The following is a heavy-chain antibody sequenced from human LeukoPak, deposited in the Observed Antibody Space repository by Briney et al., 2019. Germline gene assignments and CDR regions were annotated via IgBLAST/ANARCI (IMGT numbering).Heavy chain of an antibody. CDR2: IYYSGST. V-gene: IGHV4-31*03. CDR1: GGSISSGGYY. D-gene: IGHD1-1*01. Sequence: SETLSLTCTVSGGSISSGGYYWSWIRQHPGNGLEWIRYIYYSGSTYYNPSLKSRVTISVDTSKNQFSLKLSSVTAADTAVYYCAREQPANYYYYMDVWGKGTTVTVSS. J-gene: IGHJ6*03. CDR3: AREQPANYYYYMDV.